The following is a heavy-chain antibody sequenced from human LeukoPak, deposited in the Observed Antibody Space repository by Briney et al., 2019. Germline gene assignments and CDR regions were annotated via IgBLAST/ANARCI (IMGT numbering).Heavy chain of an antibody. CDR3: ARGPRYYYDSSGYYYDY. J-gene: IGHJ4*02. V-gene: IGHV1-2*02. Sequence: ASVKVSCKTSGYTFSDYYIHWIRQAPGQGLEWVGWINPNSGDTDYAQKFQGRVTMTRDTSISTAYMELSRLRSDDTAVYYCARGPRYYYDSSGYYYDYWGQGTLVTVSS. CDR2: INPNSGDT. D-gene: IGHD3-22*01. CDR1: GYTFSDYY.